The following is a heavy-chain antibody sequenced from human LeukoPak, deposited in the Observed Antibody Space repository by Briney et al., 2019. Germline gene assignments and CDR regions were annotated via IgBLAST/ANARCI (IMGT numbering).Heavy chain of an antibody. CDR3: VRTGETERFEY. V-gene: IGHV3-30*02. J-gene: IGHJ4*02. CDR1: GFTFSNYG. Sequence: PGGSLRLSCVASGFTFSNYGMHWVRQAPGKGLEWVALIRYDGSKKDYGDSVKGRFTISRDNSKNMVYLQMNSLRVEDTAMYYCVRTGETERFEYWGQGALVTVSS. CDR2: IRYDGSKK. D-gene: IGHD3/OR15-3a*01.